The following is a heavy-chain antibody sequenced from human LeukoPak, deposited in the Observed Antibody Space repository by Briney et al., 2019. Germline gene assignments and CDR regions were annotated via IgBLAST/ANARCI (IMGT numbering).Heavy chain of an antibody. CDR2: IYPGDSDT. CDR3: ARLELYYYGSGSYPPPDY. CDR1: GYSFTSYW. J-gene: IGHJ4*02. Sequence: KGGESLKISCKGSGYSFTSYWIGWVRQMPGKGLEWMGIIYPGDSDTRYSPSFQVQVTISADKSISTASLQWSSLKASDTAMYYCARLELYYYGSGSYPPPDYWGQGTLVTVSS. V-gene: IGHV5-51*01. D-gene: IGHD3-10*01.